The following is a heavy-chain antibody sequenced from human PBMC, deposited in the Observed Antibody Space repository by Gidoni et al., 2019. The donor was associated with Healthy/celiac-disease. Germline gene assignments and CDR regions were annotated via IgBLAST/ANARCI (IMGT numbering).Heavy chain of an antibody. Sequence: QVQLVQSGAEVKKPGASVKVSCKASGYTFTSYAMHWVRQAPGQRLEWLGWINAGNGNTKYSQKFQGRVTITRDTSASTAYMELSSLRSEDTAVYYCARDPDSSGWWFSAFDIWGQGTMVTVSS. CDR2: INAGNGNT. J-gene: IGHJ3*02. CDR3: ARDPDSSGWWFSAFDI. D-gene: IGHD6-19*01. V-gene: IGHV1-3*01. CDR1: GYTFTSYA.